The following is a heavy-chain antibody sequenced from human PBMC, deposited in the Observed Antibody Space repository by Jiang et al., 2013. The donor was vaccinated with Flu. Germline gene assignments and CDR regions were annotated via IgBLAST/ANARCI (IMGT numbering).Heavy chain of an antibody. Sequence: QTLSLTCAISGDSVSSNSAAWNWIRQSPSRGLEWLGRTYYRSKGYNDYAVSVKSRITINPDTSKNQFSLQLNSVTPEDTAVYYCAREEDVRGIILGRYDYWGQGTLVTVSS. CDR1: GDSVSSNSAA. V-gene: IGHV6-1*01. J-gene: IGHJ4*02. D-gene: IGHD3-16*01. CDR3: AREEDVRGIILGRYDY. CDR2: TYYRSKGYN.